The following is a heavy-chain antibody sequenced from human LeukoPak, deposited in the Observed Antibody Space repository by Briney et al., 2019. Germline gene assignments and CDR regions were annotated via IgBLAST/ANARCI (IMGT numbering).Heavy chain of an antibody. CDR2: INTDGSST. CDR3: ARGRTTGYGDYVSY. CDR1: GFTFSSYS. Sequence: GGSLRLSCAASGFTFSSYSMHWVRQAPGKGLAWVSHINTDGSSTTYADSVKGRFTISRDNAKNTLYLQMNSLRAEDTAVYYCARGRTTGYGDYVSYWGQGTLVTVSS. D-gene: IGHD4-17*01. V-gene: IGHV3-74*01. J-gene: IGHJ4*02.